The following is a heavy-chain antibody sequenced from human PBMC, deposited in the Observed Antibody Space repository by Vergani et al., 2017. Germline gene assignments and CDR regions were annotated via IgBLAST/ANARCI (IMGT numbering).Heavy chain of an antibody. Sequence: QVQLVQSGAEVKKPGSSVKVSCKASGGTFSSYTISWVRQAPGQGLEWMGRIIPILGIANYAQKFQGRVTITADKSTSTAYMELSSLRSEDTAVYYCAGGGDYGGNSRILLRYWGQGTLVTVSS. CDR1: GGTFSSYT. CDR2: IIPILGIA. J-gene: IGHJ4*02. V-gene: IGHV1-69*02. CDR3: AGGGDYGGNSRILLRY. D-gene: IGHD4-23*01.